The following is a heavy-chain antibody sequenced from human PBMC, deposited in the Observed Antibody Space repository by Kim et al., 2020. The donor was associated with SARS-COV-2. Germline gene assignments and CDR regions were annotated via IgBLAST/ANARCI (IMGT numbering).Heavy chain of an antibody. CDR3: ARDTMTGSGSYKY. D-gene: IGHD3-10*01. J-gene: IGHJ4*02. CDR1: GGTFSSYT. Sequence: SVKVSCKASGGTFSSYTFTWVRQAPGQGLEWMGGIIPIFGPAKYAQRFQDRVTITADESTKTAYMELRSLRSEDTAVYFCARDTMTGSGSYKYWGQGTLVTVSS. V-gene: IGHV1-69*13. CDR2: IIPIFGPA.